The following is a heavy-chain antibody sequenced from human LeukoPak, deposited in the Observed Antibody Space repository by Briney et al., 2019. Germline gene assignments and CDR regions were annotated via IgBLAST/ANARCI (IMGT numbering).Heavy chain of an antibody. CDR3: ARDIGGSYPFPWFDP. D-gene: IGHD1-26*01. V-gene: IGHV4-4*07. Sequence: GSLRLSCAASGFTFSNYAMSWVRQAPGKGLEWIGRIYTSGSTNYNPSLKSRVTMSVDTSKSQFSLKLSSVTAADTAVYYCARDIGGSYPFPWFDPWGQGTLVTVSS. CDR2: IYTSGST. CDR1: GFTFSNYA. J-gene: IGHJ5*02.